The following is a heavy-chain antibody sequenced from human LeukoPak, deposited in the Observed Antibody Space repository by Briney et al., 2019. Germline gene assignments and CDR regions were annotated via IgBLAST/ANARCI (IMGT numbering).Heavy chain of an antibody. CDR2: VRHSGRT. J-gene: IGHJ6*03. V-gene: IGHV4-34*10. Sequence: SETLSSTCAVYGASITAYYWTWIRQPPGKRLEWIGEVRHSGRTNYNPSFKSRVTMSVDTSKNHFSLKLSPVTAADMAVYYCARHRYSSSWYPPYYYYYYLDVWGKGTTVTVSS. D-gene: IGHD6-13*01. CDR3: ARHRYSSSWYPPYYYYYYLDV. CDR1: GASITAYY.